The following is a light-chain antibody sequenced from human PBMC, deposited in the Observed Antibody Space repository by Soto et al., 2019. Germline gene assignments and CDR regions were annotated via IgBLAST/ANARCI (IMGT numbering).Light chain of an antibody. Sequence: QSALTQPPSASGSPGQSVAISCTGTSSDVGGYNYVSWYQQHPGKAPKLMIYEVNKRPSGVPDRFSDSKSGNTASLTDSGLQAEDEADYYCSSYAGSSNVFGTGTKLTVL. CDR3: SSYAGSSNV. J-gene: IGLJ1*01. CDR1: SSDVGGYNY. CDR2: EVN. V-gene: IGLV2-8*01.